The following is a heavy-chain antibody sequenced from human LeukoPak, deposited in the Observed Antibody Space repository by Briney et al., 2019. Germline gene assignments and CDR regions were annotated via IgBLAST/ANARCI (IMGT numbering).Heavy chain of an antibody. V-gene: IGHV4-39*01. D-gene: IGHD2-15*01. J-gene: IGHJ6*03. CDR1: GGSISSSSYY. CDR3: ARHVNIVVVVAAPYYYYMDV. Sequence: SETLSLTCTVSGGSISSSSYYWGWISQPPGKGLEWIGSIYYSGSTYYNPSLKSRVTISVDTSKNQFSLKLSSVTAADTAVYYCARHVNIVVVVAAPYYYYMDVWGKGTTVTVSS. CDR2: IYYSGST.